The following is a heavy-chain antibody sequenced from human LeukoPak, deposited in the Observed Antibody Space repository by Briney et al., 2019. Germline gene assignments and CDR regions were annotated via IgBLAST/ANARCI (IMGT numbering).Heavy chain of an antibody. Sequence: PGGSLRLSCAASGFTFSTYWMAWVRQAPGKGLEWVANIKGDKSAKHQADSVKGRFTISRDNAQSSVYLQMSSPRGEDTAVYYCARDVVGSLDYWGQGTLVTVSS. CDR2: IKGDKSAK. D-gene: IGHD1-26*01. J-gene: IGHJ4*02. V-gene: IGHV3-7*01. CDR1: GFTFSTYW. CDR3: ARDVVGSLDY.